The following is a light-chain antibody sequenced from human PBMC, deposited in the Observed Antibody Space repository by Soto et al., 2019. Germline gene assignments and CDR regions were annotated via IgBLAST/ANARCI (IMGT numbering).Light chain of an antibody. Sequence: EIVLTQSPATLSLSPGESATLSCRASQSVTTSLAWYQQKPGQAPRLLIYDASNRATGIPARFSGSGSGTDFTLTISSLEPEDFAVYYCQQRSDWPFFTFGPGTKVYVK. V-gene: IGKV3-11*01. J-gene: IGKJ3*01. CDR2: DAS. CDR3: QQRSDWPFFT. CDR1: QSVTTS.